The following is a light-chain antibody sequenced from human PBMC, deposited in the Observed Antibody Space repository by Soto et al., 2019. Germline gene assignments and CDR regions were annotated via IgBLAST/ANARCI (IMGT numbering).Light chain of an antibody. CDR1: QTVSTRD. J-gene: IGKJ2*01. Sequence: EIVLTQSPGTLSLSPGERVTLSCRASQTVSTRDFAWYQQKPGQAPRLLIYAASNRATGIPDKFSGSGSGTDFTLTISRLEPEDFAVYYCQQYGSSLSTFGQGTKVEIK. CDR2: AAS. CDR3: QQYGSSLST. V-gene: IGKV3-20*01.